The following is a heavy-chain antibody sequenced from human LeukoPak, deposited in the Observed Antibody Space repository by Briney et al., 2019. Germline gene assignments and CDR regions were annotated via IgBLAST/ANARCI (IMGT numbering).Heavy chain of an antibody. J-gene: IGHJ4*02. CDR3: ARGFPEYSS. D-gene: IGHD6-6*01. Sequence: GGSLRLSCAASGFSFSAYWMTWVRQAPGTGLEWVANINPAGTETYYVDPVKGRFTISRDNAKNLLYLQMNSLRAEDTAVYYCARGFPEYSSWGQGTLVTVSS. CDR1: GFSFSAYW. V-gene: IGHV3-7*01. CDR2: INPAGTET.